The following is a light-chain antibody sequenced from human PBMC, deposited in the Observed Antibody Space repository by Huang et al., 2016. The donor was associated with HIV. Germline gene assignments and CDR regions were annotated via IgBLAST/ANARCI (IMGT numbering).Light chain of an antibody. CDR3: QLRSTWPGDT. V-gene: IGKV3-11*01. CDR2: DAS. J-gene: IGKJ4*01. Sequence: EIVLTQSPATLSLSPGERATLSCRASQTVSSYLAWDQQKPGPAPRLLIYDASNRATGIPARFSGSGSGTDFTLTISSLEPEDFAVYYCQLRSTWPGDTFGGGTKVEIK. CDR1: QTVSSY.